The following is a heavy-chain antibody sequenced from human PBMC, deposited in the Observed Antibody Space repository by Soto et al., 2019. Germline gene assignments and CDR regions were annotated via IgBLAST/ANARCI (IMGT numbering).Heavy chain of an antibody. CDR2: IHHSGST. V-gene: IGHV4-30-4*01. Sequence: QVQLQESGPGLVKPSQTPSLTCTVSGGSISSGENFWNWIRQSPGKGLEWIGYIHHSGSTYYNPSLKSRLTISVDTSKNQISLKLNSVTAADTAVYYCARDTGTYPYYFDYWGQGTLVTVSS. D-gene: IGHD1-26*01. J-gene: IGHJ4*02. CDR1: GGSISSGENF. CDR3: ARDTGTYPYYFDY.